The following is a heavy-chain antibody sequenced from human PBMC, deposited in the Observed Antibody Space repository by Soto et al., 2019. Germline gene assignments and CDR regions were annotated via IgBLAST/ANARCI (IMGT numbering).Heavy chain of an antibody. CDR2: ISYDGSNK. CDR1: GFTFSSYG. CDR3: AKSATSNWFDP. J-gene: IGHJ5*02. Sequence: GGSLRLSCAASGFTFSSYGMHWVRQAPGKGLEWVAVISYDGSNKYYADSVKGRFTISRDNSRNTLYLQMNSLRAEDTAVYYCAKSATSNWFDPWGQGTLVTVSS. V-gene: IGHV3-30*18.